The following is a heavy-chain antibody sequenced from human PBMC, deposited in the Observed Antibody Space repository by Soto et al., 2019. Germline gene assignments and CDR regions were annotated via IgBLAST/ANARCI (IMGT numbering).Heavy chain of an antibody. D-gene: IGHD1-26*01. Sequence: QVQLVESGGGLVSPGGSLRLSCAASGFIFSDYYMNWVRQAPGKGLEWISYITSGSGTIDYADSVKGRFTISRDNAKNSRYIQMNSLRAEDTAVYYCARERSRGTPGAFDIWGQGTKVTVSS. CDR3: ARERSRGTPGAFDI. V-gene: IGHV3-11*01. CDR1: GFIFSDYY. CDR2: ITSGSGTI. J-gene: IGHJ3*02.